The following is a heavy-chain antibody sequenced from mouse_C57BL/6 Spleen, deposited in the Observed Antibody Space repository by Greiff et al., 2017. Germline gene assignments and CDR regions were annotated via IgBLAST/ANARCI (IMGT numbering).Heavy chain of an antibody. V-gene: IGHV1-82*01. CDR3: ARGEVYYDYDKKNYAMDY. D-gene: IGHD2-4*01. Sequence: QVQLKESGPELVKPGASVKISCKASGYAFSSSWMNWVKQRPGRGLEWIGRIYPGDGDTNYNGKFKGKATLTADKSSSTAYMQLSSLTAEDSAVYFCARGEVYYDYDKKNYAMDYWGQGTSVTVSS. CDR2: IYPGDGDT. J-gene: IGHJ4*01. CDR1: GYAFSSSW.